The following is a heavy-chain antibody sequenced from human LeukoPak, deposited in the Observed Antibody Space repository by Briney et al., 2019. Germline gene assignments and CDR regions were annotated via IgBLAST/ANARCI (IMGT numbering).Heavy chain of an antibody. Sequence: GGSLRLFCAASGFPFSTYAMTWVRQAPGKGLEWVSTIIGSGGSTYYADSVKGRFTISRDNSKNTLYLHMNSLRAEDTAIYYCAKGTHYFDAFHIWGQGTMVTVSS. D-gene: IGHD2/OR15-2a*01. J-gene: IGHJ3*02. CDR2: IIGSGGST. CDR1: GFPFSTYA. CDR3: AKGTHYFDAFHI. V-gene: IGHV3-23*01.